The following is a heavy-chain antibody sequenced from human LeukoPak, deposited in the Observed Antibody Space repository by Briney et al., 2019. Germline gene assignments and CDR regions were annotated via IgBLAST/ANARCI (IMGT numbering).Heavy chain of an antibody. CDR2: ISSRGSTT. CDR3: ARRHEYYYYMDV. J-gene: IGHJ6*03. Sequence: GASLRLSCEASGFTFRSYEISWVRQPPGNGLELDSYISSRGSTTYCADSVKGRVTITRDNAKNSRYLQMNSLSAEATAVYYCARRHEYYYYMDVWGKGTTVTVSS. V-gene: IGHV3-48*03. CDR1: GFTFRSYE.